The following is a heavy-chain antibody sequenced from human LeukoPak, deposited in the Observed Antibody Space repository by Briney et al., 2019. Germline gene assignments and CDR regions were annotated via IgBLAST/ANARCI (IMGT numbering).Heavy chain of an antibody. CDR2: IYYSGST. V-gene: IGHV4-59*01. CDR1: GVSISSYY. CDR3: ARATTSMDV. J-gene: IGHJ6*02. Sequence: PSETLSLTCTVSGVSISSYYWSWIRQPPGKGLEWIGYIYYSGSTNYNPSLKSRVTISVDTSKDQFSLKLSSVTAADTAVYYCARATTSMDVWGQGTTVTVSS. D-gene: IGHD1-1*01.